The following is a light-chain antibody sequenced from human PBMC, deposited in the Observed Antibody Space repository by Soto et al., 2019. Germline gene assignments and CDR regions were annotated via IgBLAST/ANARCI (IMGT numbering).Light chain of an antibody. CDR3: QQYNSXXXT. J-gene: IGKJ1*01. V-gene: IGKV1-5*03. CDR2: KAS. CDR1: QSISSW. Sequence: DIQMTQSPSTLSASVGDRVTITCRASQSISSWLAWYQQKPGKAPKLLIYKASSLESGVPSRFSGSGSGTEFTLTISSXXXXDFATYYCQQYNSXXXTFGXGT.